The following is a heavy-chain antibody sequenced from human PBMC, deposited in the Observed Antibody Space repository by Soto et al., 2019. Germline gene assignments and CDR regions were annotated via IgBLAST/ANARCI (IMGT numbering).Heavy chain of an antibody. CDR2: IYPGDSDT. Sequence: ESLKISFKGSGYSFTSYWIGWVGQIPGKGLEWMGIIYPGDSDTRYSPSFQGQVTISADKSISTAYLQWSSLKASDTAMYYCARHGKRSSSSYYYGMDVWGQGTTVTVSS. J-gene: IGHJ6*02. D-gene: IGHD6-6*01. CDR3: ARHGKRSSSSYYYGMDV. V-gene: IGHV5-51*01. CDR1: GYSFTSYW.